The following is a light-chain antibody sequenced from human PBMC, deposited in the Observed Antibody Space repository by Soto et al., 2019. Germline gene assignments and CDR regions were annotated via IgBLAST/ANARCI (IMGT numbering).Light chain of an antibody. V-gene: IGKV3-15*01. CDR1: QSVSRN. J-gene: IGKJ5*01. CDR2: GAS. CDR3: QQYNNWLIT. Sequence: IVMTQSPATLSVSPGERATLSCRASQSVSRNLAWYQQKPGQAPRLLIYGASTRATGIPARFSGSGSGTEFTLTISSLQSEDFAVYYCQQYNNWLITFGQGTRLEIK.